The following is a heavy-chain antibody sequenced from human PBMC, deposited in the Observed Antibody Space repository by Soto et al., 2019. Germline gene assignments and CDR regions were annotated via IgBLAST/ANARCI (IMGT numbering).Heavy chain of an antibody. J-gene: IGHJ4*02. V-gene: IGHV3-30-3*01. CDR1: GFTFSSYA. D-gene: IGHD2-15*01. CDR3: ARDYCSGGSCYQAFDY. Sequence: GGSLRLSCAASGFTFSSYAMHWVRQAPGKGLEWVAVISYDGSNKYYADSVKGRFTISRDNSKNTLYLQMNSLRAEDTAVYYCARDYCSGGSCYQAFDYWGQGTLVTVSS. CDR2: ISYDGSNK.